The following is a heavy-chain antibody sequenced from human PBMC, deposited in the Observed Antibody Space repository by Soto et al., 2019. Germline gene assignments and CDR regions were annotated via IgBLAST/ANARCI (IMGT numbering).Heavy chain of an antibody. CDR1: GYSFTSYW. Sequence: GESLKISCKGSGYSFTSYWIGWVRQMPGKGLEWMGIIYPGDSDTRYSPSFQGQVTISADKSISTAYLQWSSLKASDTAMYYCARHMSGGKPYYYYGMDVWGQGTTVTVS. CDR2: IYPGDSDT. CDR3: ARHMSGGKPYYYYGMDV. V-gene: IGHV5-51*01. D-gene: IGHD2-15*01. J-gene: IGHJ6*02.